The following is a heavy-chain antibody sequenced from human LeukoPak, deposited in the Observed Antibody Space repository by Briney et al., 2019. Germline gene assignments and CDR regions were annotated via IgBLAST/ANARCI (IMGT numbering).Heavy chain of an antibody. CDR1: GYTFTGYF. D-gene: IGHD3-22*01. CDR2: INPNSGGT. CDR3: ARTEYYYDIVFEN. J-gene: IGHJ3*02. V-gene: IGHV1-2*02. Sequence: ASVKVSFTAAGYTFTGYFMHWGRQAPGQGLEWMGWINPNSGGTNYAQKFQGRVTMTRDTSISTAYMELSRLRSDDTAVYYCARTEYYYDIVFENSGQGTMVTVSS.